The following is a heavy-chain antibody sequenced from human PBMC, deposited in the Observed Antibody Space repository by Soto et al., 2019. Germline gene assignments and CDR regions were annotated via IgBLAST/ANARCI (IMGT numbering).Heavy chain of an antibody. CDR2: IYHSGST. CDR1: GGSISSDGYS. D-gene: IGHD3-22*01. Sequence: PSETLSLTCAVSGGSISSDGYSWSWIRQPPGKGLEWIGYIYHSGSTYYNPSLKSRVTTSVDRSNNRFSLKLSSVTAADTAVYYCARGGYYDSSAYYFDYWGQGTLVTVSS. J-gene: IGHJ4*02. V-gene: IGHV4-30-2*01. CDR3: ARGGYYDSSAYYFDY.